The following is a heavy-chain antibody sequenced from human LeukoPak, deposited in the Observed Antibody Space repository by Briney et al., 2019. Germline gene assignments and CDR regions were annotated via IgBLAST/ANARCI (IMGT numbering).Heavy chain of an antibody. CDR3: TRDLGVDTTMIFFDY. Sequence: GASVKVSCKASGYTFTDFGISWVQQAPGQGLEWMGWIGGYNGDTNYAQKLQGRVTMTTDTSTSTAYMEVRSLRSDDTAVYYCTRDLGVDTTMIFFDYWGQGSLVTVSS. J-gene: IGHJ4*02. D-gene: IGHD5-18*01. CDR1: GYTFTDFG. V-gene: IGHV1-18*01. CDR2: IGGYNGDT.